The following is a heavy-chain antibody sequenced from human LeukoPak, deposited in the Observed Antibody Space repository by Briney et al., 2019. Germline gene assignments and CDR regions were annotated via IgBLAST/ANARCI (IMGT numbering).Heavy chain of an antibody. D-gene: IGHD3-22*01. J-gene: IGHJ4*02. V-gene: IGHV4-39*07. Sequence: SETLSLACTVSGGSISSSSYYWGWIRQPPGKGLEWIGSIYYSGSTYYNPSLKSRVTISVDTSKNQFSLKLSSVTAADTAVYYCARTEISYYYDSSGYYYVGFRGFDYWGQGTLVTVSS. CDR2: IYYSGST. CDR3: ARTEISYYYDSSGYYYVGFRGFDY. CDR1: GGSISSSSYY.